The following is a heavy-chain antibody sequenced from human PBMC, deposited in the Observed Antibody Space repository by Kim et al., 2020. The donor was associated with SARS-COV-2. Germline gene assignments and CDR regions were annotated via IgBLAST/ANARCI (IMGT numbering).Heavy chain of an antibody. Sequence: ASVKVSCKSSGFTFTNYFIHWVRQAPGQRLEWMGWINAGNGNTKYSQKFQGRVTITRDSSASAAYMELSSLRSEDTAIYYCGRGEIGYCSSTSCSDAFDIWGQGTMVTVSS. V-gene: IGHV1-3*01. CDR3: GRGEIGYCSSTSCSDAFDI. D-gene: IGHD2-2*01. CDR2: INAGNGNT. CDR1: GFTFTNYF. J-gene: IGHJ3*02.